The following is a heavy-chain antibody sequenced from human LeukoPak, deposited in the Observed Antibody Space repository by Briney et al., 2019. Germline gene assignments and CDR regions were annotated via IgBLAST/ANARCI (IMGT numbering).Heavy chain of an antibody. CDR2: ISAYNGNT. CDR1: GYTFTNYG. CDR3: ARIGCSSTSCYGNSVDP. J-gene: IGHJ5*02. D-gene: IGHD2-2*01. Sequence: ASMKVSCKVSGYTFTNYGINWVRQAPGRGLEWMGWISAYNGNTHYAQKFQGRVTMTTDTSTSTAYMELRSLTSDDTAVYYCARIGCSSTSCYGNSVDPWGQGTLVTVSS. V-gene: IGHV1-18*01.